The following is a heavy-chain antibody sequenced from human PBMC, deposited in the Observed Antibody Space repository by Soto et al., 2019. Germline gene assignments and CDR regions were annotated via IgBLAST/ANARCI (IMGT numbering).Heavy chain of an antibody. CDR3: ARCYCSAGSCFTCWHFDL. D-gene: IGHD2-15*01. CDR2: ISGENGDT. J-gene: IGHJ2*01. CDR1: GYTFTTFG. V-gene: IGHV1-18*01. Sequence: QVQVVQSGAEVKKPGASVKVACKASGYTFTTFGMIWVRQAPGQGLEWMGWISGENGDTNYAQRFQDRVTMTTDTSTNTAYMELRSLTSDDTAVYYCARCYCSAGSCFTCWHFDLWGRGTLVTVSS.